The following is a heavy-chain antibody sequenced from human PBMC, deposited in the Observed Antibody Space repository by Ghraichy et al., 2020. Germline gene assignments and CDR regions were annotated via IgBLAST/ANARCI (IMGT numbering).Heavy chain of an antibody. Sequence: SETLSLTCTVSGGSISSYYWSWIRQPPGKGLEWIGYIYTSGSTNYNPSLKSRVTISVDTSKNQFSLKLSSVTAADTAVYYCARVGATHGVYFQHWGQGTLVTVSS. CDR2: IYTSGST. D-gene: IGHD1-26*01. CDR1: GGSISSYY. CDR3: ARVGATHGVYFQH. V-gene: IGHV4-4*09. J-gene: IGHJ1*01.